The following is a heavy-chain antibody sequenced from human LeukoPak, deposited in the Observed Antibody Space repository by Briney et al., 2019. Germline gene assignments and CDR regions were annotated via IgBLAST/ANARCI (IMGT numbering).Heavy chain of an antibody. CDR2: ISSSSSTI. V-gene: IGHV3-48*01. CDR3: ARGHIAPYTPLDY. D-gene: IGHD5-12*01. Sequence: GGSLRLSCAASGFTFSSYSMNWVRRAPGKGLEWVSYISSSSSTIYYADSVKGRFTISRDNAKNSLYLQMNSLRAEDTAVYYCARGHIAPYTPLDYWAREPWSPSPQ. CDR1: GFTFSSYS. J-gene: IGHJ4*02.